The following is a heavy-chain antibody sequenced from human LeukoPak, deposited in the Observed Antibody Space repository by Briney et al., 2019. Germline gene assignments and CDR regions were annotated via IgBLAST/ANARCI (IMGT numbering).Heavy chain of an antibody. CDR1: GFTFSSYA. V-gene: IGHV3-30-3*01. D-gene: IGHD6-13*01. CDR3: AREGVAAALDI. CDR2: ISYDGSNK. Sequence: GGSLRLSCAASGFTFSSYAMHWVRQAPGKGLEWVAVISYDGSNKYYAGSVKGRFTISRDNSKNTLYLQMNSLRAEDTAVYYCAREGVAAALDIWGQGTMVTVSS. J-gene: IGHJ3*02.